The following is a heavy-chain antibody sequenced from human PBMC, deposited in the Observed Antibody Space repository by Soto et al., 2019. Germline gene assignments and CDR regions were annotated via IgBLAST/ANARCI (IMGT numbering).Heavy chain of an antibody. D-gene: IGHD3-16*01. CDR3: ARLLWGRYFDY. J-gene: IGHJ4*02. CDR1: GVSISSNTYY. Sequence: SETLSLTCTVSGVSISSNTYYWGWIRQPPGKGLEWIGSISFSGSTYYNPPLKSRVTISVDTSKNQFSLKMSSVTAADTAVYYYARLLWGRYFDYWGQGTLVTVSS. CDR2: ISFSGST. V-gene: IGHV4-39*01.